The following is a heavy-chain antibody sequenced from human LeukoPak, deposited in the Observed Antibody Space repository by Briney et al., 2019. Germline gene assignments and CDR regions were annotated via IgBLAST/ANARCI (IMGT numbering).Heavy chain of an antibody. CDR1: GFSITTGYY. Sequence: SETLSLTCSVSGFSITTGYYWAWIRQPPGKGLEWIGTIFRIGSSYFNPSLKSRVTISVDTSKNQFSLKLSSVTAADTAVYYCARLPREQQLVLPDAFDIWGQGTMVTVSS. CDR2: IFRIGSS. CDR3: ARLPREQQLVLPDAFDI. V-gene: IGHV4-38-2*02. D-gene: IGHD6-13*01. J-gene: IGHJ3*02.